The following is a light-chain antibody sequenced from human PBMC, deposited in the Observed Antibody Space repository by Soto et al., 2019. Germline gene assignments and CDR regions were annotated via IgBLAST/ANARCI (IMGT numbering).Light chain of an antibody. Sequence: EIVLTQSPATLSLSPGGRATLSCRASQSVSSYLAWYQQKPGQAPRLLIYDASNRATGIPARFSGSGSGTDFTLTISSLEPEDFAVYYWQQRSNWPRWTFGQGTKVEIK. CDR1: QSVSSY. J-gene: IGKJ1*01. V-gene: IGKV3-11*01. CDR2: DAS. CDR3: QQRSNWPRWT.